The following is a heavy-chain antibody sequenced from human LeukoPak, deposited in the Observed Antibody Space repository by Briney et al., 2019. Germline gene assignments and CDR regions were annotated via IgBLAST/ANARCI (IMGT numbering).Heavy chain of an antibody. V-gene: IGHV3-23*01. D-gene: IGHD6-19*01. CDR2: ISGSGGST. CDR1: GFTFSSYA. Sequence: GGSLRLSCAASGFTFSSYAMSWVRQVPGKGLEWVSAISGSGGSTYYADSVKGRFTISRDNSKNTLYLQMNSLRAEDTAVYYCAKSRWLARGYFDYWGQGTLVTVSS. CDR3: AKSRWLARGYFDY. J-gene: IGHJ4*02.